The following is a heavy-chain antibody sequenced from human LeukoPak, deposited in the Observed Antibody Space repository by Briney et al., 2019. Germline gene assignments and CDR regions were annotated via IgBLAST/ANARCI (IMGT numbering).Heavy chain of an antibody. J-gene: IGHJ5*02. CDR3: ARGLESWFDP. Sequence: PSETLSLTCTVSGYSISSGYYWGWIRQPPGKGLEWIGYIYHSGSTYYNPSLKSRVTISVDRSKNQFSLKLSSVTAADTAVYYCARGLESWFDPWGQGTLVTVSS. D-gene: IGHD1-1*01. CDR2: IYHSGST. CDR1: GYSISSGYY. V-gene: IGHV4-38-2*02.